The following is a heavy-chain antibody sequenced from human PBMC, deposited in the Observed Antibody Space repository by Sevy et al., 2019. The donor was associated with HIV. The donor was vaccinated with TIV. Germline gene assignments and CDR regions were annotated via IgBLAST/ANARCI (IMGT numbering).Heavy chain of an antibody. CDR2: IGYDGSDK. D-gene: IGHD1-26*01. CDR1: GFTFRNYG. Sequence: GGSLRLSCIDSGFTFRNYGIHWVRQAPGKGLDWVAVIGYDGSDKYYADSVKGRFTISRDNSKNTLFLQMNSLRVEDTAVYYCAKERGGSYIPYFYGMDVWGQGTAVTVSS. J-gene: IGHJ6*02. V-gene: IGHV3-30*18. CDR3: AKERGGSYIPYFYGMDV.